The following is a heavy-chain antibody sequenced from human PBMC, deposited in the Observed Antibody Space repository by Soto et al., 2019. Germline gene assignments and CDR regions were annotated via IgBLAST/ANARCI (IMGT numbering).Heavy chain of an antibody. V-gene: IGHV1-46*01. Sequence: GASVKVSCKASGYTFSRYYMHWVRQAPGQGLEWMGIINPSGGNTSYAQKFQGRVTITRDTSASTVYMELSSLRSEDTAVYYCARSSGYCTNGVCSLLHMDVWGKGTTVTVSS. CDR1: GYTFSRYY. CDR2: INPSGGNT. D-gene: IGHD2-8*01. CDR3: ARSSGYCTNGVCSLLHMDV. J-gene: IGHJ6*03.